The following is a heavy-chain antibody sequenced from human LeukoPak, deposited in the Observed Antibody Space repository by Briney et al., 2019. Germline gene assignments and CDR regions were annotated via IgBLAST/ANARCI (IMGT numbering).Heavy chain of an antibody. V-gene: IGHV1-2*02. Sequence: ASVKVSCKASGYTFTDYYMHWVRQAPGQGLEGMGGINPNSGGTNYAQKFQGRVTMTRDTSISTAYMELSRLRSDDTAVYYCARVGYCSSTSCSNWFDPWGQGTLVTVSS. D-gene: IGHD2-2*01. CDR1: GYTFTDYY. CDR2: INPNSGGT. J-gene: IGHJ5*02. CDR3: ARVGYCSSTSCSNWFDP.